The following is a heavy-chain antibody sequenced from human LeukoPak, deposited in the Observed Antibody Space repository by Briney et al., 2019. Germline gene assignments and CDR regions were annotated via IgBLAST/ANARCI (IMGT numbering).Heavy chain of an antibody. CDR2: IYTSGST. V-gene: IGHV4-4*07. CDR3: ARGDGYYYDSSGYYLV. CDR1: GGSISSYY. J-gene: IGHJ4*02. Sequence: SETLSLTCTVSGGSISSYYWSWIQQPAGKGLEWIGRIYTSGSTNYNPSLKSRVTMSVDTSKNQFSLKLSSVTAADTAVYYCARGDGYYYDSSGYYLVWGQGTLVTVSS. D-gene: IGHD3-22*01.